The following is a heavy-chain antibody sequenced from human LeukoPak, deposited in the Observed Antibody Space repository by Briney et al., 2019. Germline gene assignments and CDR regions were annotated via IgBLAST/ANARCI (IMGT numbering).Heavy chain of an antibody. D-gene: IGHD6-13*01. J-gene: IGHJ4*02. Sequence: GGSLRLPCAASGFTFSSYAMSWVRQAPGKGLEWVSAISGSGGSTYYADSVKGRFTISRDNSKNTLYLQMNSLRAEDTAVYYCAKGYSSSWYNYFDYWGQGTLVTVSS. CDR1: GFTFSSYA. CDR3: AKGYSSSWYNYFDY. CDR2: ISGSGGST. V-gene: IGHV3-23*01.